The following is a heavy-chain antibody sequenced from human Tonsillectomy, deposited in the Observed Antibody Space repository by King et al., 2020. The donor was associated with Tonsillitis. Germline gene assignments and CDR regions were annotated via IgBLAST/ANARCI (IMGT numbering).Heavy chain of an antibody. D-gene: IGHD3-22*01. J-gene: IGHJ4*02. CDR3: ARASSYYCDTSGYYPDFDY. CDR2: IKQDGSEK. V-gene: IGHV3-7*01. Sequence: QLVQSGGGLVQPGGSLRLSCAASGFTFSNYWMSWVRQAPGKGLEWVANIKQDGSEKYYVDSVKGRFTISRDNAKNSLFLQINSLRVEDTAVYYCARASSYYCDTSGYYPDFDYWGQGTLVTVSS. CDR1: GFTFSNYW.